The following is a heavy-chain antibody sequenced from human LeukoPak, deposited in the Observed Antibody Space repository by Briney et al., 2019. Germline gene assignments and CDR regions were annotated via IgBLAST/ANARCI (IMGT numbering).Heavy chain of an antibody. CDR1: GFTLGAFA. CDR2: IDKDGRKT. J-gene: IGHJ4*02. Sequence: GGSLRLSCAASGFTLGAFAMHWVRQAPGKGLEWVSLIDKDGRKTYYADSVRGRFTISRDNAQNSLYLQMNSLTAEDTAVYYCVTERDCGSSSCVAYYFDYWGLGTLVTVSS. D-gene: IGHD2-2*01. V-gene: IGHV3-43*02. CDR3: VTERDCGSSSCVAYYFDY.